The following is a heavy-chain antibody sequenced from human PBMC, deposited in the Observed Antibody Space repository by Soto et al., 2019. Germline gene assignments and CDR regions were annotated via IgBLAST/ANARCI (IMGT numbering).Heavy chain of an antibody. J-gene: IGHJ4*02. Sequence: QVQLVESGGGVVQPGRSLRLSCAASGFTFSSYGMHWVRQAPGKGLEWVAVISYDGSNKYYADSVKGRFTISRDNSKNTLYLQMNSLRAEDTAVYYCAKEDNWNYVGASFFDYWGQGTLVTVSS. CDR1: GFTFSSYG. V-gene: IGHV3-30*18. CDR3: AKEDNWNYVGASFFDY. CDR2: ISYDGSNK. D-gene: IGHD1-7*01.